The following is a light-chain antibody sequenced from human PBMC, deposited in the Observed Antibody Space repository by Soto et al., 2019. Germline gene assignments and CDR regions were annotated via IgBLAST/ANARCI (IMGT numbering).Light chain of an antibody. V-gene: IGKV3-15*01. CDR2: GAS. J-gene: IGKJ4*01. CDR1: QSVSSN. Sequence: EMVMTQSPATLSVSAGERATLSCRASQSVSSNLAWYQQKPGQAPRLLIYGASTRATGVPDRFSGSGSGTDFTLTISSFQPEDSAVYFCQQNHNSGPLSFGGGTKVEI. CDR3: QQNHNSGPLS.